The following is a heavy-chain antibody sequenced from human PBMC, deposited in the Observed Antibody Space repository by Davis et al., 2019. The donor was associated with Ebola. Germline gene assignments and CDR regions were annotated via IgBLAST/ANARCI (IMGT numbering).Heavy chain of an antibody. CDR2: ISYDGSHK. CDR3: ARDRWIQLWFLDY. J-gene: IGHJ4*02. Sequence: GESLKISCAASGFTFSSYWMSWVRQAPGKGLEWVAVISYDGSHKYSADSVRGRFTISRDNSKDTLYLQMNSLRAEDTAVYYCARDRWIQLWFLDYWGQGTLVTVSS. D-gene: IGHD5-18*01. CDR1: GFTFSSYW. V-gene: IGHV3-30*03.